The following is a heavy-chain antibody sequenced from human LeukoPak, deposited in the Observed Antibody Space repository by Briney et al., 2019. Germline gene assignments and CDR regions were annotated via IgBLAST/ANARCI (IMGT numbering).Heavy chain of an antibody. J-gene: IGHJ6*02. CDR3: ARDSSMVRGVIGYYYYGMDV. CDR1: GGSISSSSYY. D-gene: IGHD3-10*01. V-gene: IGHV4-39*02. Sequence: SETLSLTCTVSGGSISSSSYYWGWLRQPPGKGLEWIGSIYYSGSTYYNPSLKSRVTISVDTSKNQFSLKLSSVTAADTAVYYCARDSSMVRGVIGYYYYGMDVWGQGTTVTVSS. CDR2: IYYSGST.